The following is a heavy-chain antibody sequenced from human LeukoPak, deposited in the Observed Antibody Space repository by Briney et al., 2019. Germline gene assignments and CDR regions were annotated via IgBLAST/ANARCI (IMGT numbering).Heavy chain of an antibody. CDR1: GYSISTGYC. Sequence: PSETLSLTCTVSGYSISTGYCWGWIRQPPGKGLEWIASIFHSGKTFYNPSLKSRVTISVQTSENQFSLKLRSVTAADTAVYYWGRVLDYYVSGTYVFDYGGRETLVTVPP. V-gene: IGHV4-38-2*02. CDR2: IFHSGKT. D-gene: IGHD3-10*01. J-gene: IGHJ4*02. CDR3: GRVLDYYVSGTYVFDY.